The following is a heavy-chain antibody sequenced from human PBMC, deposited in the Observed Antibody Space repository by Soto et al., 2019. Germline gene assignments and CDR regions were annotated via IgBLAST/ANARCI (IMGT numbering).Heavy chain of an antibody. V-gene: IGHV1-69*01. D-gene: IGHD3-9*01. Sequence: QVQLVQSGAEVKKPGSSVKVSCKASVGTFNNYGMGWVRQAPGQGLEWMGGIIPMIPRTNYAQKFQGRVTLTADASRSTAYMELRSLRSEDTAVYYCASWDYDVLTGYSYDDWGQGTLVTVSS. J-gene: IGHJ4*02. CDR3: ASWDYDVLTGYSYDD. CDR2: IIPMIPRT. CDR1: VGTFNNYG.